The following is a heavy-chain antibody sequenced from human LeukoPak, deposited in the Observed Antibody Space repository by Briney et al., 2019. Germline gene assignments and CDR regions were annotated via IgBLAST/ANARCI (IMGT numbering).Heavy chain of an antibody. D-gene: IGHD3-10*01. J-gene: IGHJ6*03. V-gene: IGHV4-59*01. Sequence: TSETLSLTCAVYGGSFSGYYWSWIRRPPGKGLEWIGYIYSSGSTNYNPSLKSRVTMSVDTSKNQFSLKVSSVTAADTAVYYCARVFDSGSQAYFYYMDVWGKGTTVTIFS. CDR2: IYSSGST. CDR1: GGSFSGYY. CDR3: ARVFDSGSQAYFYYMDV.